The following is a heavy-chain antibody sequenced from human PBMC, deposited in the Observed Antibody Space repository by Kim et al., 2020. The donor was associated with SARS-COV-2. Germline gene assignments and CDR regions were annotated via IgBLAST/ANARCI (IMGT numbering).Heavy chain of an antibody. CDR2: GDK. Sequence: GDKHYTTSLKTRLTISKDTSKNQVVLTMTNMDPVDTATYYCARGRYYYDTWGQGTLVAVSS. D-gene: IGHD3-22*01. V-gene: IGHV2-70*19. J-gene: IGHJ4*02. CDR3: ARGRYYYDT.